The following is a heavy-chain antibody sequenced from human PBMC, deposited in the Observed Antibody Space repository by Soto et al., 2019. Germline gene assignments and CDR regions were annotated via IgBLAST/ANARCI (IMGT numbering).Heavy chain of an antibody. CDR1: GGTFSSYA. CDR3: ARDKPTYSNYHCGMDV. Sequence: ASVKVSCQASGGTFSSYAISWVRGAPRQGLEWMGGIIPIFGTANYAQKFQGRVTITADESTSTAYMELSRLRTEDTAVYYCARDKPTYSNYHCGMDVWGQGATVTVSS. V-gene: IGHV1-69*13. J-gene: IGHJ6*02. CDR2: IIPIFGTA. D-gene: IGHD4-4*01.